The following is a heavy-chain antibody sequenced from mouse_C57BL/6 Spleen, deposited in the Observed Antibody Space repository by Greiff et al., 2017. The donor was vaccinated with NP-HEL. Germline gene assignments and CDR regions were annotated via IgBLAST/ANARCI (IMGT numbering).Heavy chain of an antibody. J-gene: IGHJ2*01. D-gene: IGHD2-5*01. Sequence: VQLQQPGAELVRPGSSVKLSCKASGYTFTSYWMHWVKQRPIQGLEWIGNIDPSDSETHYNQKFKDKATLTVDKSSSTAYMQLSSLTSEDSAVYYCARTSNRGYFDYWGQGTTLTVSS. CDR3: ARTSNRGYFDY. CDR2: IDPSDSET. CDR1: GYTFTSYW. V-gene: IGHV1-52*01.